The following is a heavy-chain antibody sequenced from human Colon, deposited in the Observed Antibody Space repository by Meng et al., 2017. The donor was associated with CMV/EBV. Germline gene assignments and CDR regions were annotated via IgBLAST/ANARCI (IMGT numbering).Heavy chain of an antibody. D-gene: IGHD1/OR15-1a*01. J-gene: IGHJ1*01. CDR1: FMFGTAG. Sequence: FMFGTAGMPWVRESAGRELEWVANIWSDENVGDSAESVKGRFRFSRDNTKNTLYLQMNSLGVDGMGVYYCVKDPCWNNEFYFKFWGQGTLVTVSS. CDR2: IWSDENVG. CDR3: VKDPCWNNEFYFKF. V-gene: IGHV3-33*06.